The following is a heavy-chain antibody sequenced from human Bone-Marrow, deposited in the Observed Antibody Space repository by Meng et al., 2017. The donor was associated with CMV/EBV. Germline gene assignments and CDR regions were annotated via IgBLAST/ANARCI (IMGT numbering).Heavy chain of an antibody. D-gene: IGHD3-22*01. CDR2: IRYDGSNK. Sequence: LSLTCAASGFTFSSYGMHWVRQAPGKGLEWVAFIRYDGSNKYYADSVKGRFTISRDNSKNTLYLQMNSLRAEDTAVYYCARDRNYYDSSGYYATLGFDYWGQGTLVTVSS. CDR1: GFTFSSYG. J-gene: IGHJ4*02. V-gene: IGHV3-30*02. CDR3: ARDRNYYDSSGYYATLGFDY.